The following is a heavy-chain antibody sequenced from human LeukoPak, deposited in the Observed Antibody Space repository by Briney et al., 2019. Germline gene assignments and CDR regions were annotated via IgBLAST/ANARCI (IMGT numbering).Heavy chain of an antibody. D-gene: IGHD2-15*01. J-gene: IGHJ3*02. CDR2: ISSNGGST. CDR1: GFTFNNYA. Sequence: GGSLRLSCSASGFTFNNYAMHWVRQAPGKGLEYVSAISSNGGSTYYADSVKGRFTISRDNSKNTPYLQMSSLRAEDTAVYYCVKALGYCSGGSCLAFDIWGQGTMVTVSS. CDR3: VKALGYCSGGSCLAFDI. V-gene: IGHV3-64D*06.